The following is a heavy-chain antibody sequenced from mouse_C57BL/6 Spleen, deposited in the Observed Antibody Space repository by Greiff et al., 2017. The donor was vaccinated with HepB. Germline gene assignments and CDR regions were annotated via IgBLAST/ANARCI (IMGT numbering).Heavy chain of an antibody. CDR2: ISSGGSYT. V-gene: IGHV5-6*01. CDR3: ARLTTPHYFDY. CDR1: GFTFSSYG. D-gene: IGHD1-1*01. J-gene: IGHJ2*01. Sequence: EVQGVESGGDLVKPGGSLKLSCAASGFTFSSYGMSWVRQTPDKRLEWVATISSGGSYTYYPDSVKGRFTISRDNAKNTLYLQMSSLKSEDTAMYYCARLTTPHYFDYWGQGTTLTVSS.